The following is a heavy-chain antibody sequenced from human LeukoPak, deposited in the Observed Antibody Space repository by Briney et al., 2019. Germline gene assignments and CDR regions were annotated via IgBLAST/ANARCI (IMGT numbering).Heavy chain of an antibody. V-gene: IGHV3-66*01. D-gene: IGHD3-9*01. CDR2: IYSGGST. Sequence: GGSLRLSCAASGFGVSSNYLSWVRQAPGKGLEWVSTIYSGGSTYYADSVTGRFTISRDNSKNTLYLQMNSLRAEDTAVYYCARDGAVLTGYYDYWGQGTLVTVSS. J-gene: IGHJ4*02. CDR3: ARDGAVLTGYYDY. CDR1: GFGVSSNY.